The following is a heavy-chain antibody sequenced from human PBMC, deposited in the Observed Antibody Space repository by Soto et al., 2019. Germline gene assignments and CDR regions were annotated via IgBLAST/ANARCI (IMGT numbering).Heavy chain of an antibody. Sequence: SVQVSCKASGCTFRRNAISRVRQAPGQGLEWMGNIIPIFGTTKNAQNFQGRVTITADESANTAYMELSSLRSEDTAIYFCGRGGETLGPGAVRGAFDIWGQGTWVSVSS. CDR1: GCTFRRNA. CDR2: IIPIFGTT. D-gene: IGHD3-16*01. V-gene: IGHV1-69*13. J-gene: IGHJ3*02. CDR3: GRGGETLGPGAVRGAFDI.